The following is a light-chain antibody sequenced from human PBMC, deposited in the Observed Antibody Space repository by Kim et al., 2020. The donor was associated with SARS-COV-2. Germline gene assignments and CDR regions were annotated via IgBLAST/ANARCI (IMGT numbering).Light chain of an antibody. CDR1: QSVRTY. J-gene: IGKJ3*01. CDR3: QVYGRSPPLT. Sequence: GERASLTCRASQSVRTYLAWYQQKPGQAPRLLIDGAATRATGIPDTFSGSGSGTDFTLTISRLEPEDFAVYYCQVYGRSPPLTFGPGTKVDIK. V-gene: IGKV3-20*01. CDR2: GAA.